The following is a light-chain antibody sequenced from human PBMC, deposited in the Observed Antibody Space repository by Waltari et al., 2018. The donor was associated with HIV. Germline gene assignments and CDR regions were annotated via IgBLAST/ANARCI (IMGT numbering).Light chain of an antibody. Sequence: DIVMPQSPASLAHFLGATVTIHCRSSQSVLHTSTNKNHLAWYQQKSGQPPKLLLYWASTRESGVPDRFRGSGSGTDFSLTIRGLKAEDVAVYYCQQYSSLPQTFGQGTKVEIK. J-gene: IGKJ2*01. CDR1: QSVLHTSTNKNH. CDR2: WAS. V-gene: IGKV4-1*01. CDR3: QQYSSLPQT.